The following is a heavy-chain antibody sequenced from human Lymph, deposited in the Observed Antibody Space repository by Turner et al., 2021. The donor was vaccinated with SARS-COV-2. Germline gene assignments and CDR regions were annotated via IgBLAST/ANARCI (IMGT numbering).Heavy chain of an antibody. CDR2: IYYSGRT. V-gene: IGHV4-30-4*01. CDR3: ARVVVLRRAYFDY. CDR1: GGSISSGDYY. D-gene: IGHD2-8*01. J-gene: IGHJ4*02. Sequence: QVQLQESGPGLVKPSQTLSLTCTVSGGSISSGDYYWSWIRQPPGKGLEWIGYIYYSGRTYYNPSLKSRVTISVDTSKNQFSLKLSSVTAADTAVYYCARVVVLRRAYFDYWGQGTLVTVSS.